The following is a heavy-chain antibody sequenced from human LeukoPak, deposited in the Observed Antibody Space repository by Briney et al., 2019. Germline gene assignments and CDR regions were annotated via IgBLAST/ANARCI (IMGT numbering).Heavy chain of an antibody. CDR1: GFTSSPYS. V-gene: IGHV3-48*01. D-gene: IGHD3-9*01. Sequence: PGGSLRLSCAASGFTSSPYSLSWVRQAPGRGLEGVSYISSSSSTKYYADSVKGRFTISRDNAKNSLYLQMNSLRAEDTAVYYCARTNFDVLTSYYTVHFDHWGQGTLVTVSS. CDR2: ISSSSSTK. CDR3: ARTNFDVLTSYYTVHFDH. J-gene: IGHJ4*02.